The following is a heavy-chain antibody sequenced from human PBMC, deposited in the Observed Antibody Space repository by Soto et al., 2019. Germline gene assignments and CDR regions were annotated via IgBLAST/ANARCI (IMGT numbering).Heavy chain of an antibody. J-gene: IGHJ6*02. CDR2: ISWNSGSI. Sequence: EVQLVESGGGLVQPGRSLRLSCAASGFTFDDYAMHWVRQARGKGLEWVSGISWNSGSIGYADSVKGRFTISRDNAKNSLYLQMNSLRAEDTALYYCARNYGDVVGTYYYYGMDVWGQGTTVTVSS. CDR1: GFTFDDYA. V-gene: IGHV3-9*01. D-gene: IGHD4-17*01. CDR3: ARNYGDVVGTYYYYGMDV.